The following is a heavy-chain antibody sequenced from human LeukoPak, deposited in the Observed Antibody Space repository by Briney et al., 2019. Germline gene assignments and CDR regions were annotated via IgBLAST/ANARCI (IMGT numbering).Heavy chain of an antibody. J-gene: IGHJ4*02. Sequence: PGGSLRLSCAASGFTFSNYWMSWVRQAPGKGLEWVANIKQDGSEKYYVDSVKGRFTISRDNAKTSLYLQMNSLRAEDTAVYYCARDYGDYFDYWGQGTLVTVSS. V-gene: IGHV3-7*01. CDR2: IKQDGSEK. D-gene: IGHD4-17*01. CDR1: GFTFSNYW. CDR3: ARDYGDYFDY.